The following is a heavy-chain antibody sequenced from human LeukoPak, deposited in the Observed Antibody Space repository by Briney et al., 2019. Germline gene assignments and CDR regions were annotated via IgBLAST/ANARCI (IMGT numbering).Heavy chain of an antibody. CDR3: ARDRSPRGAFDI. CDR2: IYYSGST. V-gene: IGHV4-31*03. CDR1: GGSISSGGYY. J-gene: IGHJ3*02. Sequence: PSQTLSLTCTVSGGSISSGGYYWSWIRQHPGKGLEWIGCIYYSGSTYYNPSLKSRVTISVDTSKNQFSLKLSSVTAADTAVYYCARDRSPRGAFDIWGQGTMVTVSS.